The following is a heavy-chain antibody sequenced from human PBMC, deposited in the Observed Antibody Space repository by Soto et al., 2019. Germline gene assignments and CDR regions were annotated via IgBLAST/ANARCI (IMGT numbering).Heavy chain of an antibody. CDR3: ARGMVTGTTGRWFDP. V-gene: IGHV1-2*04. Sequence: QVQLVQSGAEVKKPGASVKVSCMAPGYTFTGYYMHWVRQAPGQGLEWIGWINPNSGGTNYAQKFQGWVTMTRDTSISTDYMELSRLRSDDTAVYGCARGMVTGTTGRWFDPWGQGTLVNVSS. J-gene: IGHJ5*01. CDR1: GYTFTGYY. CDR2: INPNSGGT. D-gene: IGHD1-7*01.